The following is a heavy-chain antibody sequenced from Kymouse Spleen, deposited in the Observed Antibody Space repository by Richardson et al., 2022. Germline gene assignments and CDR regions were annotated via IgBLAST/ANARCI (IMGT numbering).Heavy chain of an antibody. CDR2: IYYSGST. CDR1: GGSISSSSYY. V-gene: IGHV4-39*01. Sequence: QLQLQESGPGLVKPSETLSLTCTVSGGSISSSSYYWGWIRQPPGKGLEWIGSIYYSGSTYYNPSLKSRVTISVDTSKNQFSLKLSSVTAADTAVYYCARQKEQWLVPFDYWGQGTLVTVSS. D-gene: IGHD6-19*01. CDR3: ARQKEQWLVPFDY. J-gene: IGHJ4*02.